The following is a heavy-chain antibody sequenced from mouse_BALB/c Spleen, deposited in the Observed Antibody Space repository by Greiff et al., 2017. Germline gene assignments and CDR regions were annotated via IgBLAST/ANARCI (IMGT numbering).Heavy chain of an antibody. CDR2: IDPYYGGT. CDR3: ARKGDYDGARFAY. J-gene: IGHJ3*01. V-gene: IGHV1-39*01. Sequence: VQLKESGPELVKPGASVKISCKASGYSFTGYNMNWVKQSTGKSLEWIGNIDPYYGGTSYNQKFKGKATLTVDKSSSTAYMKLKSLTSEDSAVYYCARKGDYDGARFAYWGQGTLVTVSA. D-gene: IGHD2-4*01. CDR1: GYSFTGYN.